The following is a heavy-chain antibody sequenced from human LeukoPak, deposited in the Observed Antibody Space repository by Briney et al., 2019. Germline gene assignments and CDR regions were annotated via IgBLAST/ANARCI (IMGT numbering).Heavy chain of an antibody. Sequence: GSLRLSCAASGFTFSSYAMSWVRQPPGKGLEWIGEIYHSGSTNYNPSLKSRVTISVDKSKNQFSLKLSSVTAADTAVYYCARRYYYDSSGYLGFDYWGQGTLVTVSS. D-gene: IGHD3-22*01. CDR2: IYHSGST. J-gene: IGHJ4*02. CDR1: GFTFSSYAM. V-gene: IGHV4-4*02. CDR3: ARRYYYDSSGYLGFDY.